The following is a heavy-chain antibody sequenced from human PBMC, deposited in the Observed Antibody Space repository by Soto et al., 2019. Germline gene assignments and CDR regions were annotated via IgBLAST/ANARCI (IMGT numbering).Heavy chain of an antibody. CDR3: AKRASPANIDNWFDP. V-gene: IGHV3-23*01. CDR1: GFVFKNFA. J-gene: IGHJ5*02. Sequence: GGSLRLSCVGSGFVFKNFAINWVRQPPGKGLEWVSVIRGTGLNTYYAASVKGRFNISRDNSKNTVYLQMDSLKVEDTAVYYCAKRASPANIDNWFDPWGPGTQVTVSS. CDR2: IRGTGLNT.